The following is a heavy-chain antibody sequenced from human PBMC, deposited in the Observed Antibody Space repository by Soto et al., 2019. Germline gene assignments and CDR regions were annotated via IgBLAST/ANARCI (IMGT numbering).Heavy chain of an antibody. V-gene: IGHV2-5*02. Sequence: QITLKESGPTLVKPTQTLTLTCNVSGVSLSTGGVGVGWIRQPPGKALKWLALIYWDDDQRSSPSLKSRLTNTKDATNNQVLLITTNTAHEDTATYYCAPRRTAKFDSWGQGTPVTVSS. J-gene: IGHJ4*02. CDR1: GVSLSTGGVG. D-gene: IGHD2-21*02. CDR2: IYWDDDQ. CDR3: APRRTAKFDS.